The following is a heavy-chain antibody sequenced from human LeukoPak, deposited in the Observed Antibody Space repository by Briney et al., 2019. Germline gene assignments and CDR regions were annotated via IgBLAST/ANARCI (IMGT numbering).Heavy chain of an antibody. Sequence: PSETLSLTCAVYGGSFSGYYWSWIRQPPGKGLEWIGEINHSGSTNYNPSLKSRVTISVDTSKNQFSLKLSSVTAADTAVYYCARSSTIFVDYWGQGALVTVSS. CDR3: ARSSTIFVDY. J-gene: IGHJ4*02. CDR1: GGSFSGYY. V-gene: IGHV4-34*01. CDR2: INHSGST. D-gene: IGHD3-3*01.